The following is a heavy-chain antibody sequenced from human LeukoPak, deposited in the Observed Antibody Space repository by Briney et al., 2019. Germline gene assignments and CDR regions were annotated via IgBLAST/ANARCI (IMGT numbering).Heavy chain of an antibody. J-gene: IGHJ4*02. CDR1: GYTLTSYG. V-gene: IGHV1-18*01. Sequence: ASVKVSRKASGYTLTSYGITWVRQAPGQGLEWMGWISGNKGNTKYAQKLQDRVTMTTDTSTSTAYMELRSLRSDDTAVYYCARVQSAAMGRYHFDYWGQGTLVIVSS. CDR3: ARVQSAAMGRYHFDY. D-gene: IGHD2-2*01. CDR2: ISGNKGNT.